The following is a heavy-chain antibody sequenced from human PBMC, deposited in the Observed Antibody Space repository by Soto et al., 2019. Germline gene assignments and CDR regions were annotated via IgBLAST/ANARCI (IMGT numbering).Heavy chain of an antibody. Sequence: QVQLVESGGGVVQSGRSLRLSCAAFGFNFGDYTMHWVRQTPGKGLEWVALISFDGRNTYYADAVKGRFTISRDNSRNSMYVQMISLKREDTALYYCARGPTFCISTSCYFDWFDPWGQGTQVTVSP. CDR3: ARGPTFCISTSCYFDWFDP. J-gene: IGHJ5*02. CDR1: GFNFGDYT. D-gene: IGHD2-2*01. CDR2: ISFDGRNT. V-gene: IGHV3-30*04.